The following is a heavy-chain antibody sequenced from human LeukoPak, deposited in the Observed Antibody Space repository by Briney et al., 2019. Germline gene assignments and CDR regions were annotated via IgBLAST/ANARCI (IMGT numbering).Heavy chain of an antibody. J-gene: IGHJ4*02. CDR3: ARGGIVRWLQFPPFDY. V-gene: IGHV3-30*02. D-gene: IGHD5-24*01. CDR1: GFTFSSYG. CDR2: IRYDGSNK. Sequence: GGSLRLSCAASGFTFSSYGMHWVRQDPGKGLEWVAFIRYDGSNKYYADSVKGRFTISRDNSKNTLYLQMNSLRAEDTAVYYCARGGIVRWLQFPPFDYWGQGTLVTVSS.